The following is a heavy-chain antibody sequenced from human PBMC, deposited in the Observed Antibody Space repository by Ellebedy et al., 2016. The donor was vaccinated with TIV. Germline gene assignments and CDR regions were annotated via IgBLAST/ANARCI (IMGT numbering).Heavy chain of an antibody. Sequence: SETLSLTXTVSGDSISSSNYYWGWIRQPPGKGLEWIGSFYYTGSTHYNPSLQSRVIISVDMSKNHFSLKLSSVTAADTAVYYCARDKVSLTVGRGVLKARDHYYGLDVWGQGTTVTVSS. J-gene: IGHJ6*02. CDR1: GDSISSSNYY. CDR2: FYYTGST. D-gene: IGHD3-10*01. V-gene: IGHV4-39*07. CDR3: ARDKVSLTVGRGVLKARDHYYGLDV.